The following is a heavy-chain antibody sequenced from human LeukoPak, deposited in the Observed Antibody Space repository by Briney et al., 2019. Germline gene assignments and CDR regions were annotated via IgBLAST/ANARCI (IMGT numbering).Heavy chain of an antibody. CDR3: ARDGGSAWFLDY. D-gene: IGHD6-19*01. V-gene: IGHV3-11*04. CDR1: GFTFSDNY. Sequence: GGSLRLSCAASGFTFSDNYMSWIRQAPGKGLEWVSYISSSGNTTYNADSVKGRFSITRDNAKNSLYLQMNSLRAEDTAVYYCARDGGSAWFLDYWGQGTLVTVSS. J-gene: IGHJ4*02. CDR2: ISSSGNTT.